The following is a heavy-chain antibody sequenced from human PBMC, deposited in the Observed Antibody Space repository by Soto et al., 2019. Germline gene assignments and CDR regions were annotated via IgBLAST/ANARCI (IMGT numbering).Heavy chain of an antibody. CDR1: GFSFSISP. D-gene: IGHD7-27*01. Sequence: QTGGSLRLSCAASGFSFSISPMHWVRQAPGKGPEWVALISYDGTNKFYADSVKGRFTISRDNSKSTLYLQVDSLRPEDAAVYYCARDPKTSGGQHWAFTYFDSWGQGTLVTVSS. V-gene: IGHV3-30-3*01. CDR2: ISYDGTNK. CDR3: ARDPKTSGGQHWAFTYFDS. J-gene: IGHJ4*02.